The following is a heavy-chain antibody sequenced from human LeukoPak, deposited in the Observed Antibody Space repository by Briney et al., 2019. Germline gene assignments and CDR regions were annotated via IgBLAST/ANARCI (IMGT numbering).Heavy chain of an antibody. CDR1: GFTFSDYF. CDR3: ARDMGFFDS. Sequence: GGSLRLSCAASGFTFSDYFMSWIRQAPAKGPAWVSYISSGSSAIYYADSVKGRFTISRDNAKNSLYLQMNSLRAEDTAVYYCARDMGFFDSWGRGTLVTVSS. CDR2: ISSGSSAI. V-gene: IGHV3-11*01. J-gene: IGHJ4*02. D-gene: IGHD3-10*01.